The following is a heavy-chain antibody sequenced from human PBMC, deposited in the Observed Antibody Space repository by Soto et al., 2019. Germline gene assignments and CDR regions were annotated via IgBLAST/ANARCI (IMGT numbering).Heavy chain of an antibody. Sequence: GSLRLSCTASGFTFTSYGMGWVRQAPGKGLQWVSTIRGDGGQTHYTDSVKGRFSISRDNSKNTVYLQMDSLRAEDTAMYFRARDVGLDSDDFFAYWGQGTQVTVSS. V-gene: IGHV3-23*01. J-gene: IGHJ4*02. CDR1: GFTFTSYG. D-gene: IGHD3-9*01. CDR3: ARDVGLDSDDFFAY. CDR2: IRGDGGQT.